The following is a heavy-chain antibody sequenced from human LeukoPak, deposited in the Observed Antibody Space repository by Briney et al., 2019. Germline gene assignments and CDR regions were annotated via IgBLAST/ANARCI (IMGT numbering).Heavy chain of an antibody. V-gene: IGHV3-7*01. CDR1: GFTFSSYW. CDR2: IKQDGSEK. Sequence: PGGSLRLSCAASGFTFSSYWMSWVRQAPGKGLERVANIKQDGSEKYYVDSVKGRFTISRDNAKNSLYLQMNSLRAGDTAVYYCARDYRTAAAGSISRGMDVWGQGTTVTVSS. J-gene: IGHJ6*02. D-gene: IGHD6-13*01. CDR3: ARDYRTAAAGSISRGMDV.